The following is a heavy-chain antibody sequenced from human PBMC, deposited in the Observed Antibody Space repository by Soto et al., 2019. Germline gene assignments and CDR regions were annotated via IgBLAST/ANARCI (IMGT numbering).Heavy chain of an antibody. CDR1: GFTVSSNY. CDR3: AREYYDSSGYYYGYYYYGMDV. J-gene: IGHJ6*02. CDR2: IYSGGST. Sequence: LSCAASGFTVSSNYMSWVRQAPGKWLEWVSVIYSGGSTYYADSVKGRFTISRDNSKNTLYLQMNSLRAEDTAVYYCAREYYDSSGYYYGYYYYGMDVWGQGTTVTVSS. D-gene: IGHD3-22*01. V-gene: IGHV3-53*01.